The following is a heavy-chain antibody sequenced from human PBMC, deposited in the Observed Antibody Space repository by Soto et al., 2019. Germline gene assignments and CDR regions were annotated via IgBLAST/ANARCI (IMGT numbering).Heavy chain of an antibody. V-gene: IGHV1-18*01. CDR3: ARTVAGYFDY. J-gene: IGHJ4*02. CDR1: GYTFTSSG. D-gene: IGHD6-19*01. Sequence: GXSVKGSCKASGYTFTSSGISWVRQAPGQVPEWMGWISTYNGNTNYAQNLQGRVTMTTDTSTSTAYMELRGLRSDDTAVYYCARTVAGYFDYWGQGTLVTVSS. CDR2: ISTYNGNT.